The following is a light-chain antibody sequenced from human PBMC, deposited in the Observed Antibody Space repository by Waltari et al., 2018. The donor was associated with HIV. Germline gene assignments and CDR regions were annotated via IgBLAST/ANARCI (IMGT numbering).Light chain of an antibody. Sequence: QSALTQPASASGPPGQAITISCTGTISDLSSYHLVSWYQQYPGRAPKLIIYEVSKRPSGVSDRFSGSKSGNRASLTVAGLKVEDEADYYCCSYAGGRVFVLFGGGTRLTV. J-gene: IGLJ2*01. V-gene: IGLV2-23*02. CDR3: CSYAGGRVFVL. CDR1: ISDLSSYHL. CDR2: EVS.